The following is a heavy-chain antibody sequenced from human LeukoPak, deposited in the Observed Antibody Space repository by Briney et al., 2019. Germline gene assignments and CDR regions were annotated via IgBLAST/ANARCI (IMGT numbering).Heavy chain of an antibody. CDR1: GFTFSSYG. Sequence: GGSLRLSCAASGFTFSSYGMHWVRQAPGKGLEWVAGIIGSGAAFYSDSVKGRFTISKDNSKKMVYLQMNSLRVEDTATYYCAKDLHYNYGKWEFDPWGQGTLVTVSS. CDR2: IIGSGAA. D-gene: IGHD5-24*01. V-gene: IGHV3-23*01. J-gene: IGHJ5*02. CDR3: AKDLHYNYGKWEFDP.